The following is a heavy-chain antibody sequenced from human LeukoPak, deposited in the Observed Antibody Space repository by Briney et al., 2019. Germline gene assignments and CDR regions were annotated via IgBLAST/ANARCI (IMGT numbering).Heavy chain of an antibody. CDR2: IYYSGST. Sequence: SETLSLTCTVSGGSISSSSYYWGWIRQPPVKGLEWIGNIYYSGSTYYNPSLKSRVTISVDTSKNQFSLKLSSVTAADTAVYYCAILDDSSGYTEGYWGQGTLVTVSS. V-gene: IGHV4-39*01. CDR3: AILDDSSGYTEGY. CDR1: GGSISSSSYY. J-gene: IGHJ4*02. D-gene: IGHD3-22*01.